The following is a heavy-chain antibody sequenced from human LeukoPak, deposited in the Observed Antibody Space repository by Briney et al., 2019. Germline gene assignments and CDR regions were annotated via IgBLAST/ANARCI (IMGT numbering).Heavy chain of an antibody. V-gene: IGHV1-24*01. D-gene: IGHD6-19*01. CDR3: ATDRVYRSSGRSWGFFDY. CDR1: EYSLSDLS. CDR2: FDPENNKM. Sequence: ASVKVSCKISEYSLSDLSIHWVREAAGEGLEGMGGFDPENNKMVYSQKFQGRVTMTEDTSADTAYMELTSLRSEDTAVYFCATDRVYRSSGRSWGFFDYWGQGTLVIVSS. J-gene: IGHJ4*02.